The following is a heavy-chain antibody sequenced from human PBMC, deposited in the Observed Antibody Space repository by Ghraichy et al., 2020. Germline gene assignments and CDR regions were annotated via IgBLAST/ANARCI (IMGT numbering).Heavy chain of an antibody. CDR3: AKGSSASRPYHFNH. D-gene: IGHD2-2*01. V-gene: IGHV3-23*01. Sequence: GGSLRLSCAASGFTFSSYAMAWVRQAPGTGLEWISAITDDGGGTYHADSVKGRFTISRDNSKNTRFLQMSSLRAEDTAVYFCAKGSSASRPYHFNHWGQGTLVNVSS. CDR2: ITDDGGGT. CDR1: GFTFSSYA. J-gene: IGHJ4*02.